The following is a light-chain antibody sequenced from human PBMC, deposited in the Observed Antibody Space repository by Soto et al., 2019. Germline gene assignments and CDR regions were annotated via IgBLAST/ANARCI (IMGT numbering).Light chain of an antibody. CDR2: AAS. CDR1: QSISNS. V-gene: IGKV1-39*01. J-gene: IGKJ5*01. Sequence: DIQMTQSPSSLSASVGDRVTITCRASQSISNSLNWYQQKPGRAPKLLIYAASSLQSGVPSRFRGSGSGTDFILTISSLQPEDFATYYCQQSYSTPRDFGQGTRLE. CDR3: QQSYSTPRD.